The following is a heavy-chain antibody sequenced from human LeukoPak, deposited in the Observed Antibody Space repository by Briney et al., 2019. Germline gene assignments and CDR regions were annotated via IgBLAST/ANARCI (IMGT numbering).Heavy chain of an antibody. D-gene: IGHD6-19*01. J-gene: IGHJ4*02. CDR2: INWNGGST. CDR3: ARASSGWYEGDFDY. CDR1: GFTFDDYG. Sequence: GGSLRLSCAASGFTFDDYGMSWVRQAPGKGLEWVSGINWNGGSTGYADSVKGRFTISRDNAKNSLYLQMNSLRAEDTALYYCARASSGWYEGDFDYWGQGTLVTVSS. V-gene: IGHV3-20*04.